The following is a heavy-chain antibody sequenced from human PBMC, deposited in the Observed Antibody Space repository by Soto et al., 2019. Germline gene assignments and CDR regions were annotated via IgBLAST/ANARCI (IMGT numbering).Heavy chain of an antibody. D-gene: IGHD3-16*01. CDR3: TTDGAGDYIWGSYCLDY. V-gene: IGHV3-15*01. CDR1: GLTFSNAW. Sequence: EVQLVESGGGLVKPGGSLRLSCAASGLTFSNAWMSWVRQAPGKGLEWVGRIKSKTDGGTTDYAAPVKGRFTISRDDSKNTLYLQMISLKTEDTAVYYCTTDGAGDYIWGSYCLDYWGQGTLVTVSS. J-gene: IGHJ4*02. CDR2: IKSKTDGGTT.